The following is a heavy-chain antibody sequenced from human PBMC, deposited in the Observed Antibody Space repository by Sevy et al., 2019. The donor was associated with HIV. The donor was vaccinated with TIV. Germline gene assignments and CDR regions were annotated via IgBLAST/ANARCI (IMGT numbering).Heavy chain of an antibody. CDR3: ARAPPVRTGDDSLNWFDP. CDR2: VYHTGST. Sequence: SETLSLTCTVSGGSISVNYWSWIQQPPGKELEYMGYVYHTGSTNYNPSLKSRVTISVDTSNNQFSLKLTSVTAADTAVYYCARAPPVRTGDDSLNWFDPWGQGTLVTVSS. D-gene: IGHD2-21*02. J-gene: IGHJ5*02. V-gene: IGHV4-59*13. CDR1: GGSISVNY.